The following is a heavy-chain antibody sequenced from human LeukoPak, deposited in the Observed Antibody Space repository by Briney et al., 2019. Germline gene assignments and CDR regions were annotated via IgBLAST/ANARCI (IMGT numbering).Heavy chain of an antibody. Sequence: PSETLSLTCTVSGGSISSSSYYWGWIRQPPGKGLEWIGSIYYSGSTYYNPSLKSRVTISVGTSKNQFSLKLNSVTAADTAVYYCARHEIRIYYGSGTLNWFDPWGQGTLVTVSS. CDR3: ARHEIRIYYGSGTLNWFDP. CDR2: IYYSGST. CDR1: GGSISSSSYY. J-gene: IGHJ5*02. V-gene: IGHV4-39*01. D-gene: IGHD3-10*01.